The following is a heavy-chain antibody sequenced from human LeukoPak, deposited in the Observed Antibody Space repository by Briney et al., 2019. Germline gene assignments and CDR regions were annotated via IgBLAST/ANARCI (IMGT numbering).Heavy chain of an antibody. J-gene: IGHJ4*02. CDR3: ARQYDYVWGSFGY. CDR1: GGSISSYY. CDR2: IYYSGST. D-gene: IGHD3-16*01. Sequence: SETLSLTCAVYGGSISSYYWSWIRQPPGKGLEWIGYIYYSGSTNYNPSLKSRVTISVDTSKNQFSLKLSSVTAADTAVYYCARQYDYVWGSFGYWGQGTLVTVSS. V-gene: IGHV4-59*08.